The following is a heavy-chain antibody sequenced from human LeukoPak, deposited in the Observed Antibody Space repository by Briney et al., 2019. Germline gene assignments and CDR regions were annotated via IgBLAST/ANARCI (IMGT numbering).Heavy chain of an antibody. CDR1: GFAVGSNK. J-gene: IGHJ4*02. V-gene: IGHV3-53*01. Sequence: GGSLRLSCVASGFAVGSNKISGVGRAPGKGLEWVSLIYSGGAIRYADSVKGRFTISRDSSKNTLFLQMNDLTVEDTARYYCARRPGNWGQGILVTVSS. D-gene: IGHD1-14*01. CDR2: IYSGGAI. CDR3: ARRPGN.